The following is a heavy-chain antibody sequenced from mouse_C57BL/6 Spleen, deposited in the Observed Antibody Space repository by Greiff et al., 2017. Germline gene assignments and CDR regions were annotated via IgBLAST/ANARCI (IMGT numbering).Heavy chain of an antibody. CDR2: IYPGDGDT. V-gene: IGHV1-82*01. J-gene: IGHJ4*01. Sequence: QVQLKESGPELVKPGASVKISCKASGYAFSSSWMNWVKQRPGKGLEWIGRIYPGDGDTNYNGKFKGKATLTADKSSSTAYMQLSSLTSEDSAVYFCARGSYSNYDAMDYWGQGTSVTVSS. CDR1: GYAFSSSW. D-gene: IGHD2-5*01. CDR3: ARGSYSNYDAMDY.